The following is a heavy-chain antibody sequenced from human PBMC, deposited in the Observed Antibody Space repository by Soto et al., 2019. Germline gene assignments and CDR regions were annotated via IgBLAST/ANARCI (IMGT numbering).Heavy chain of an antibody. CDR1: GFTFSSYA. J-gene: IGHJ4*02. V-gene: IGHV3-30-3*01. Sequence: QVQLVASGGGVVQPGRSLRLSCAASGFTFSSYAMHWVRQAPGKGLEWVAVISYDGSNKYYADSVKGRFTISRDNSKNTLYLQMNSLRAEDTAVYYCARDVRIRYFDWLYVYWGQGTLVTVSS. D-gene: IGHD3-9*01. CDR3: ARDVRIRYFDWLYVY. CDR2: ISYDGSNK.